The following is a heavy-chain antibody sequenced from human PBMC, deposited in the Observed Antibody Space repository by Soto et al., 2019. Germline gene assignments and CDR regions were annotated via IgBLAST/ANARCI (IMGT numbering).Heavy chain of an antibody. J-gene: IGHJ4*02. V-gene: IGHV4-4*07. CDR2: IYTSGST. Sequence: PSETLSLTCTVSVVSISSYYWSWIRHPAGKGLEWIGRIYTSGSTNYNPSLKSRVTMSVDTSKNQFSLKLSSVTAADTAVYYCARGASYYYDSSGVRTFDCWGQGTSVPVSS. CDR1: VVSISSYY. CDR3: ARGASYYYDSSGVRTFDC. D-gene: IGHD3-22*01.